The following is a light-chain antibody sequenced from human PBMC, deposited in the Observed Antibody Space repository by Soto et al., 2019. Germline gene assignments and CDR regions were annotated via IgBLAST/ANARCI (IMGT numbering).Light chain of an antibody. CDR1: SGDIGGYDY. CDR3: AAWDDSLNAL. V-gene: IGLV2-8*01. CDR2: EVT. Sequence: QSVLTQPPSASGSPGQSVTISCTGTSGDIGGYDYVSWYQQHPGKAPKLMIYEVTKRPLGVPDRFSGSKSGNTASLAISGLQPEDEADYYCAAWDDSLNALFGTGTKLTVL. J-gene: IGLJ1*01.